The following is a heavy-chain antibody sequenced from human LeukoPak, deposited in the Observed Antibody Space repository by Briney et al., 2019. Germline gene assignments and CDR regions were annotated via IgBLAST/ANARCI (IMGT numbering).Heavy chain of an antibody. D-gene: IGHD6-13*01. CDR2: IYSGGST. V-gene: IGHV3-53*01. Sequence: GSLRLSCAASGFTVSSNYMTWVRQAPGKGLEWVSVIYSGGSTYYADSVKGRFTISRDNSKNTLFLQMNSLRAEDTAVYYCARGRSPYSSSWFYFDYWGQGTLVTVSS. J-gene: IGHJ4*02. CDR3: ARGRSPYSSSWFYFDY. CDR1: GFTVSSNY.